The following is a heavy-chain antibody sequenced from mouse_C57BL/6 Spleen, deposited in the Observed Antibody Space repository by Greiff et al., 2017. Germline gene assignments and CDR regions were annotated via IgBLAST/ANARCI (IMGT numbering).Heavy chain of an antibody. CDR2: ISSGGSYT. CDR1: GFTFSSYG. CDR3: ARQGGTDYFGY. Sequence: EVKLMESGGDLVKPGGSLKLSCAASGFTFSSYGMSWVRQTPDKRLEWVATISSGGSYTYYPDSVKGRFTISRDNAKNTLYLQMSSLKSEDTAMYYCARQGGTDYFGYWGQGTTLTVSS. J-gene: IGHJ2*01. V-gene: IGHV5-6*01. D-gene: IGHD4-1*01.